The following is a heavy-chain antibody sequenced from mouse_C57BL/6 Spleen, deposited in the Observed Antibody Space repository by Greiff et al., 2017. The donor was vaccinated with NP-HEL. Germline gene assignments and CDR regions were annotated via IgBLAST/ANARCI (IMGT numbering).Heavy chain of an antibody. Sequence: QVQLQQSGAELVKPGASVKLSCKASGYTFTSYWMHWVKQRPGQGLEWIGMIHPNSGSTNYNEKFKSKATLTVDKSSSTAYMQLSSLTSEDSAVYYCARADYGSRAMDYWGQGTSVTVSS. D-gene: IGHD1-1*01. CDR2: IHPNSGST. J-gene: IGHJ4*01. CDR1: GYTFTSYW. CDR3: ARADYGSRAMDY. V-gene: IGHV1-64*01.